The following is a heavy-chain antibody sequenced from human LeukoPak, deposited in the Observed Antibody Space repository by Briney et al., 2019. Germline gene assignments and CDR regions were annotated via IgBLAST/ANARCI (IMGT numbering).Heavy chain of an antibody. CDR3: VRGPYGSGISNWFDP. CDR2: INHSGST. V-gene: IGHV4-34*01. CDR1: GGSFSGYY. D-gene: IGHD3-10*01. Sequence: SETLSLTCAVYGGSFSGYYWSWIRQPPGKGLEWIGEINHSGSTNYNPSLKSRVTISVDTSKNQFSLRLTSVSAADTAVYYCVRGPYGSGISNWFDPWGQGTQVIVSS. J-gene: IGHJ5*02.